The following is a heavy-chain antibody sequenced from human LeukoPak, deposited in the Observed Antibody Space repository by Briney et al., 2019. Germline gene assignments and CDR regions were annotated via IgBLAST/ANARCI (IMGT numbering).Heavy chain of an antibody. V-gene: IGHV4-31*03. Sequence: KSSETLSLTCTVSGGSISSGGYYWSWIRQHPGKGLEWIGYVYYSGSTYYNPSLKSRVTISVDTSKNQFSLELSSVTAADTAVYYCASPSWGSGSYTNWGQGTLVTVSS. CDR2: VYYSGST. CDR1: GGSISSGGYY. CDR3: ASPSWGSGSYTN. D-gene: IGHD1-26*01. J-gene: IGHJ4*02.